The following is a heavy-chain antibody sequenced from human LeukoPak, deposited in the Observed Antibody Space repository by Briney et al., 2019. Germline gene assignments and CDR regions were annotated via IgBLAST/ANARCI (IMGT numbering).Heavy chain of an antibody. D-gene: IGHD3-10*02. Sequence: PGGSLRLSCATSGFTFSSYAMSWVRQAPGKGLEWVSSVSGGGGSTWYADSVKGRFTVSRDNSKNTLFPEMNSLRAEDTALYYCATYFRGGFYYWGQGTLVTVSS. CDR3: ATYFRGGFYY. V-gene: IGHV3-23*01. CDR2: VSGGGGST. J-gene: IGHJ4*02. CDR1: GFTFSSYA.